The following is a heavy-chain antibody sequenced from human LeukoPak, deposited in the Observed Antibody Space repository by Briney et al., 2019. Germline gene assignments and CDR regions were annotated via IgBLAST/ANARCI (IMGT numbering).Heavy chain of an antibody. CDR3: ARTSYDSSGYYHHDAFDI. Sequence: SETLSLTCAVYGGSFSGYYWSWIRQPPGKGLEWIGEINHSGSTSYNPSLKSRVTISVDTSKNQFSLKLSSVTAADTAVYYCARTSYDSSGYYHHDAFDIWGQGTMVTVSS. CDR1: GGSFSGYY. D-gene: IGHD3-22*01. V-gene: IGHV4-34*01. J-gene: IGHJ3*02. CDR2: INHSGST.